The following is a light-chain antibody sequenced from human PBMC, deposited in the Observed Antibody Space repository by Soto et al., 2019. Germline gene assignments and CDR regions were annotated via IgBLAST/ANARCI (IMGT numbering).Light chain of an antibody. CDR3: AAWDDSLNGPHYV. CDR1: SSNIETNT. V-gene: IGLV1-44*01. J-gene: IGLJ1*01. CDR2: SNN. Sequence: QAVVTQPPSASGTPGQRVTISCSGSSSNIETNTVSWFQQLPRTAPKLLIYSNNQRPSGVPDRFSGSKSGTSASLAISGLQSEDEADYYCAAWDDSLNGPHYVFGTGTQLTVL.